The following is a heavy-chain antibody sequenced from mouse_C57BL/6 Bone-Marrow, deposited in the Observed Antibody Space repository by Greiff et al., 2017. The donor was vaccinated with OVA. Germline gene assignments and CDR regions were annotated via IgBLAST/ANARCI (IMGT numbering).Heavy chain of an antibody. J-gene: IGHJ2*01. CDR2: INYDGSST. V-gene: IGHV5-16*01. CDR1: GFTFSDYY. Sequence: EVKLVESEGGLVQPGSSMKLSCTASGFTFSDYYMAWVRQVPEKGLEWVANINYDGSSTYYLDSLKSRFIISRDNAKNILYLQMSSLKSEDTATYYCARALDYGFEYWGQGTTLTVSS. CDR3: ARALDYGFEY. D-gene: IGHD2-4*01.